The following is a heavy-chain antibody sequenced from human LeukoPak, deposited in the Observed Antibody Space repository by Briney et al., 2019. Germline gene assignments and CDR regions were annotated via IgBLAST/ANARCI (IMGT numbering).Heavy chain of an antibody. Sequence: ASVRVSCKASGYTFTSYGISWVRQAPGQGLEWMGWISAYNGNTNYAQKLQGRVTMTTDTSTSTAYMELRSLRSDDTAVYYCARGVATINSHYFDYWGQGTLVTVSS. CDR2: ISAYNGNT. V-gene: IGHV1-18*04. D-gene: IGHD5-12*01. CDR1: GYTFTSYG. J-gene: IGHJ4*02. CDR3: ARGVATINSHYFDY.